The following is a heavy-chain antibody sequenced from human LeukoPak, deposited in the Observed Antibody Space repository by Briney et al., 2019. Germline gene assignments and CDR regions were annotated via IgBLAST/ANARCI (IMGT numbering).Heavy chain of an antibody. J-gene: IGHJ4*02. D-gene: IGHD6-13*01. Sequence: ASVKLPCKASEAPFRTYAISWVRQPPGQGLDLMRVIIPIFGTANYAQKFQGRVTITADESTSTAYMELSSLRSEDTAVYYCARENLAAAGTRPIDYWGQGTLVTVSS. V-gene: IGHV1-69*13. CDR2: IIPIFGTA. CDR1: EAPFRTYA. CDR3: ARENLAAAGTRPIDY.